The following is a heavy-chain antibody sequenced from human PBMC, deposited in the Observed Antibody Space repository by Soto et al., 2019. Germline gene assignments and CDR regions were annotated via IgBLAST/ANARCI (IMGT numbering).Heavy chain of an antibody. CDR3: ARSGINYYGSGSYNPTGYYYYGMDV. V-gene: IGHV1-69*13. CDR1: GGTFSIYA. Sequence: GASVKVSCKASGGTFSIYAIIWVRQAPGQGLEWMGGIIPIFGTANYAQKFQGRVTITADESTSTAYMELSSLRSEDTAVYYCARSGINYYGSGSYNPTGYYYYGMDVWGQGTTVTVSS. J-gene: IGHJ6*02. D-gene: IGHD3-10*01. CDR2: IIPIFGTA.